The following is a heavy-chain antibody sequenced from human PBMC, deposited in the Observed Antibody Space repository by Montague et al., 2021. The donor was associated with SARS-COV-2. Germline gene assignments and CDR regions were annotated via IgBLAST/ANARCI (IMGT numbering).Heavy chain of an antibody. CDR3: ARGYCSSTTYYRSLHY. CDR2: INHSGGV. J-gene: IGHJ4*02. D-gene: IGHD2-2*01. V-gene: IGHV4-34*01. CDR1: RVSFSGYY. Sequence: SETLSLTCTVHRVSFSGYYYTWIRQPPGKGLEWIGEINHSGGVNXNPSLKSGVTISVDTSKNHFSLKLRSVTAADTAIYYCARGYCSSTTYYRSLHYWGQGTLVAVS.